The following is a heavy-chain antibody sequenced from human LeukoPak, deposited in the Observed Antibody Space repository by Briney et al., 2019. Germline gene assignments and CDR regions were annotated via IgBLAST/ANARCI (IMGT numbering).Heavy chain of an antibody. CDR2: INPNSGGT. V-gene: IGHV1-2*02. J-gene: IGHJ4*02. Sequence: ASVKVSGKASGYTFTDYSLHWVRQAPGQGLEWMGWINPNSGGTNNAQKFQGRVTMTRDTSISTAYMELSRLRSDDTAVYYCARVLFYSSGNKSNRVDYWGQGTLVTVSS. CDR1: GYTFTDYS. D-gene: IGHD6-19*01. CDR3: ARVLFYSSGNKSNRVDY.